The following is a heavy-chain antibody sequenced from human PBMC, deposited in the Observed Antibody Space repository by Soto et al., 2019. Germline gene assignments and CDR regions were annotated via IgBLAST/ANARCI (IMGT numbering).Heavy chain of an antibody. Sequence: EWVGRIKSKTDGGTTDYAAPVKGRFTISRDDSKNTLYLQMNSLKTEDTAVYYCTTDPATMIVVVPSSGWGQGTLVTVSS. J-gene: IGHJ4*02. D-gene: IGHD3-22*01. V-gene: IGHV3-15*07. CDR2: IKSKTDGGTT. CDR3: TTDPATMIVVVPSSG.